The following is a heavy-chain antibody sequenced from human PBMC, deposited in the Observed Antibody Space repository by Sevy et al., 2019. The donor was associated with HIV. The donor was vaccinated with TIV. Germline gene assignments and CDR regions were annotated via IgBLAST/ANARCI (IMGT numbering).Heavy chain of an antibody. D-gene: IGHD3-22*01. CDR3: ATTKDYYDSSGCPFDY. CDR1: GYTLTGLS. CDR2: FDPEDGER. V-gene: IGHV1-24*01. J-gene: IGHJ4*02. Sequence: GASVKVSCKVSGYTLTGLSMHWVRQAPGKGLEWMGSFDPEDGERIYAQTLEGRVTMTEDTSADTAYMELNSLRSEDTAVYYCATTKDYYDSSGCPFDYWGQGTLVTVSS.